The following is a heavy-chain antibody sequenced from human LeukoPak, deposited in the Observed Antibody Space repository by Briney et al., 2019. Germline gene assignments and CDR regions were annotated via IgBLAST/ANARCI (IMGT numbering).Heavy chain of an antibody. J-gene: IGHJ4*02. V-gene: IGHV1-2*06. Sequence: GASVKVSCKASGYTFTGNDIHWVRQAPGQGLEWMGRIIPNSGATNYAQKFQGRVTVTRDTSISTAYMELSRLRSEDTAVYYCATLSHYDSSGYYHFDYWGQGTLVTVSS. D-gene: IGHD3-22*01. CDR2: IIPNSGAT. CDR1: GYTFTGND. CDR3: ATLSHYDSSGYYHFDY.